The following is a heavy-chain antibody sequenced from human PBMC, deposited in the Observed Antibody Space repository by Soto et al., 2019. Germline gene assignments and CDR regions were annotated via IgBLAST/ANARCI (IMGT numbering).Heavy chain of an antibody. CDR1: GFTFSSYA. D-gene: IGHD2-2*03. Sequence: VQLLESGGGLVQPGGSLRLSCAASGFTFSSYAISWVRQAPGKGLEWVSAISGSGGSTYYADSVKGRFTISRDNSKNTLYLQMNSLRAEDTAVYYCAKEGGYCSSTSCYGRVYYWGQGTLVTVSS. V-gene: IGHV3-23*01. CDR2: ISGSGGST. J-gene: IGHJ4*02. CDR3: AKEGGYCSSTSCYGRVYY.